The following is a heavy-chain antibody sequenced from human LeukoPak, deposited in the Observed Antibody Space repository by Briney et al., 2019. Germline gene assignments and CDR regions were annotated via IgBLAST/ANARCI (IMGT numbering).Heavy chain of an antibody. CDR3: TRHWGVVSAANNKWFDP. J-gene: IGHJ5*02. Sequence: GESLKISCKGSGYSFTSYWIGWVRQMPAKGLEWMGMIYPGDSDTRYSPSFQGQVTISADKSISTAYLQWSTLKASDTAIYYCTRHWGVVSAANNKWFDPWGQGTLVTVSS. CDR1: GYSFTSYW. CDR2: IYPGDSDT. D-gene: IGHD2-2*01. V-gene: IGHV5-51*01.